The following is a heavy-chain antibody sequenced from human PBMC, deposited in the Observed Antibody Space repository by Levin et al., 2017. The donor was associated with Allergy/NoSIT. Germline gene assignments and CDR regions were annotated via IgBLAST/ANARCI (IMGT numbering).Heavy chain of an antibody. J-gene: IGHJ6*01. V-gene: IGHV4-34*01. Sequence: PSETLSLTCGVYGGPFIDYHWTWIRQPPGKGLEWIGEISDSGSTNYNPSLKSRVTMSVDTTKKQFSLRLSSVTATDAALYYCARAAAPYYYYGMDVWGRGTTVIVSS. D-gene: IGHD3-16*01. CDR2: ISDSGST. CDR3: ARAAAPYYYYGMDV. CDR1: GGPFIDYH.